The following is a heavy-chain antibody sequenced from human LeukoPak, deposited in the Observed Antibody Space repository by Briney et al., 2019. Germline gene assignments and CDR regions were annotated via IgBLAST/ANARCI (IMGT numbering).Heavy chain of an antibody. CDR3: ARDTPKGMDV. V-gene: IGHV3-64*01. J-gene: IGHJ6*02. CDR2: ISSNGGST. CDR1: GFTFSSYA. Sequence: GGSLRLSCAASGFTFSSYAMHWVRQAPGKGLEYVSAISSNGGSTSYANSVKGRFTISRDNSKNTLYLQMGSLRAEDMAVYYCARDTPKGMDVWGQGTTVTVSS.